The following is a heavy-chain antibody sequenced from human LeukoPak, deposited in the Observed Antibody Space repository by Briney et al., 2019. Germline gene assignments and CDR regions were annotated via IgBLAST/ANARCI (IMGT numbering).Heavy chain of an antibody. J-gene: IGHJ4*02. CDR2: ICDDGSNK. Sequence: GGSLRLSCAASGFTFSSYGMHWVRQAPGKGLEWVAVICDDGSNKYYADSVKGRFTISRDTSKNTLYLQMHRLRAEHTAVYYCARILTHQSIAAAVEYWGQGTLVTVSS. CDR3: ARILTHQSIAAAVEY. D-gene: IGHD6-13*01. CDR1: GFTFSSYG. V-gene: IGHV3-33*01.